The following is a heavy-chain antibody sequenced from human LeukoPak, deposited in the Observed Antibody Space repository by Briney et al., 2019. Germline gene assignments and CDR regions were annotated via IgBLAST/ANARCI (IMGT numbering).Heavy chain of an antibody. J-gene: IGHJ5*02. CDR3: ARSMVRGLIISLFNWFDP. V-gene: IGHV4-39*01. CDR1: GGXISSSSYY. CDR2: IYYSGST. Sequence: SETLSLTCTVSGGXISSSSYYWGWIRQPPGKGLGWIGSIYYSGSTYYNPSLKSRVTLSVDTSKNQFSLKLSSVTAADTAVYYCARSMVRGLIISLFNWFDPWGQGTLVTVSS. D-gene: IGHD3-10*01.